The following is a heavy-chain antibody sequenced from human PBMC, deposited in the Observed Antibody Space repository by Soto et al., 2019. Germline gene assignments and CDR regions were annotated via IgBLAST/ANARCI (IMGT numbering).Heavy chain of an antibody. Sequence: EVQLVESGGGLVQPGGSLRLSCAASGFSFSSHSMKWVRQAPGKGLEWVSYISSSGSTIYYADSVKGRFTISRANAKNSLYLQMNSLRDDETDVYYCARGRGYCRGTNCYLDYWGQGALVTVSS. CDR1: GFSFSSHS. CDR2: ISSSGSTI. CDR3: ARGRGYCRGTNCYLDY. J-gene: IGHJ4*02. V-gene: IGHV3-48*02. D-gene: IGHD2-15*01.